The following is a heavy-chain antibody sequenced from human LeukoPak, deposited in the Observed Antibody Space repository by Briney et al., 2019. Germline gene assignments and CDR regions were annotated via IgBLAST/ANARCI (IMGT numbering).Heavy chain of an antibody. J-gene: IGHJ4*02. V-gene: IGHV4-34*01. Sequence: SETLSLTYAVYGGSFSGYYSSWIRQPPGKRLEGIGEIKRSGSTNYNPPLKGRVTISVDTSKNQFSLKLSSVTAADTAVYYCARGSRHTDYWGQGTLVTVSS. CDR3: ARGSRHTDY. CDR2: IKRSGST. D-gene: IGHD2-21*01. CDR1: GGSFSGYY.